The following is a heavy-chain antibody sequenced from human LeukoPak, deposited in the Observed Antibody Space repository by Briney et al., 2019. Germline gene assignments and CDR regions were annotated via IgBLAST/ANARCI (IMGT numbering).Heavy chain of an antibody. Sequence: PGGSLRLSCAASGFTVSSNYMSWVRQAPGKGLEWVSVIYSGGSTYYADSVKGRFTISRDNSKNTLYLQMNSLRAEDTAVYYCATTARRAVAGTWSKAFDIWGQGTMVTVSS. CDR2: IYSGGST. J-gene: IGHJ3*02. CDR1: GFTVSSNY. V-gene: IGHV3-66*02. CDR3: ATTARRAVAGTWSKAFDI. D-gene: IGHD6-19*01.